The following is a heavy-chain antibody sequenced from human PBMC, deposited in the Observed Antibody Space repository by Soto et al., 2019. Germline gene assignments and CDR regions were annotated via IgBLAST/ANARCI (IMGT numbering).Heavy chain of an antibody. Sequence: GSLRLSCAASGFTFSSYGMHWVRQAPGKGLEWVAAIWYDGSNKYYADSVKGRFTISRDNSRNTLYLQMNSLRAEDTAVYYCARVPYGSGSYYKSYMDVWGKGTTVTVSS. CDR3: ARVPYGSGSYYKSYMDV. CDR1: GFTFSSYG. V-gene: IGHV3-33*01. D-gene: IGHD3-10*01. CDR2: IWYDGSNK. J-gene: IGHJ6*03.